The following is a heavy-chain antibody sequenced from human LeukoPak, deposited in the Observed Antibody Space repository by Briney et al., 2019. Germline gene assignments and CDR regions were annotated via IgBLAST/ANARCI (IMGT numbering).Heavy chain of an antibody. CDR2: IYHSGST. D-gene: IGHD2-2*01. CDR3: ARQIRAKDIVVVPAAIKYNWFDP. Sequence: PSETLSLTCAVSGGSISSGGYSWSWIRQPPGKGLEWIGYIYHSGSTYYNPSLESRVTISVDRSKNQFSLKLSSVTAADTAVYYCARQIRAKDIVVVPAAIKYNWFDPWGQGTLVTVSS. J-gene: IGHJ5*02. V-gene: IGHV4-30-2*02. CDR1: GGSISSGGYS.